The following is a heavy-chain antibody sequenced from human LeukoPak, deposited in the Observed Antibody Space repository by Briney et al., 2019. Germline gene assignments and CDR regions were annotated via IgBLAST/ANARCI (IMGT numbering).Heavy chain of an antibody. CDR1: GGSINSYY. D-gene: IGHD3-10*01. V-gene: IGHV4-4*07. Sequence: SETLSLTCTVSGGSINSYYWTWIRQPAGKGLEWIGRIYNSGSTNYNPSLESRLTMSVDMSKNQFSLKLSSVTAADSAVYYCARLVSSSGTYYDIFDYWGQGTLVTVSS. CDR2: IYNSGST. J-gene: IGHJ4*02. CDR3: ARLVSSSGTYYDIFDY.